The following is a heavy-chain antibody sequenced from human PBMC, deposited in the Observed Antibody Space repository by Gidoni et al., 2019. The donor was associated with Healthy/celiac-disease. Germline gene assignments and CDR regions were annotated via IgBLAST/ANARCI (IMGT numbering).Heavy chain of an antibody. V-gene: IGHV1-46*01. Sequence: QVQLVQSGAEVKKPGASVKVSCKASGYTFTSYYMHWVRQAPGQGLEWMGIINPSGGSTSYAQKFQGRVTMTRDTSTSTVYMELSSLRSEDTAVYYCARSYYYDSSGYYGFDYWGQGTLVTVSS. CDR2: INPSGGST. D-gene: IGHD3-22*01. J-gene: IGHJ4*02. CDR3: ARSYYYDSSGYYGFDY. CDR1: GYTFTSYY.